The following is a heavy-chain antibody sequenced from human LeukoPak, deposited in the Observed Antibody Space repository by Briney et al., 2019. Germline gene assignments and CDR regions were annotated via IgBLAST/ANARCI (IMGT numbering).Heavy chain of an antibody. Sequence: GSLRLSCAASGFTVSSNYMSWVRQAPGKGLEWVSVIYSGGSTYYADSVKGRFTISRDNSKNTLYLQMNSLRAEDTAVYYCARAPGGSGSYYIDYFDYWGQGTLVTVSS. V-gene: IGHV3-53*01. J-gene: IGHJ4*02. CDR2: IYSGGST. D-gene: IGHD3-10*01. CDR1: GFTVSSNY. CDR3: ARAPGGSGSYYIDYFDY.